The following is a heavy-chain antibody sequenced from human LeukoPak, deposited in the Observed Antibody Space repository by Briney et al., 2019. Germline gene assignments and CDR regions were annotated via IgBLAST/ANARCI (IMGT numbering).Heavy chain of an antibody. J-gene: IGHJ4*02. Sequence: GGSLRLSCAASGFTFSSYDMNWVRQAPGKGLEWVSYISSSGSSIYYADSVKGRFTISRDNAKNSLCLQMNSLRVEDTAVYYCAKGGNIVVVPVFFDYWGQGALVTVSS. D-gene: IGHD2-2*01. CDR2: ISSSGSSI. CDR1: GFTFSSYD. CDR3: AKGGNIVVVPVFFDY. V-gene: IGHV3-48*03.